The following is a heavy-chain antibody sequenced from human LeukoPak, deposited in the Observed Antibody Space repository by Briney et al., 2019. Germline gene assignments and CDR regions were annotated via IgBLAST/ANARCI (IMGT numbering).Heavy chain of an antibody. CDR3: ARVSAAAADV. D-gene: IGHD6-13*01. V-gene: IGHV4-59*01. CDR1: GDSISSYY. CDR2: YYSGST. Sequence: SETLSLTCTVSGDSISSYYWTWIRQPPGKGLEWIGYYYSGSTNYNPSLNSRVTISLDPSQNQFSLKLTSVTAADTAVYYCARVSAAAADVWGQGTLVTVSS. J-gene: IGHJ4*02.